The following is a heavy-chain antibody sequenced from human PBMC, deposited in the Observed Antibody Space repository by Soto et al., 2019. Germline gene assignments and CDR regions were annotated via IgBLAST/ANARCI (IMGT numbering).Heavy chain of an antibody. V-gene: IGHV3-7*04. J-gene: IGHJ4*02. CDR3: ARVGSGSQEVYDY. D-gene: IGHD6-19*01. CDR1: GFTFSSYW. CDR2: IKEDGSEK. Sequence: EVQLVESGGGLVQPGESLRLSCAASGFTFSSYWMRWVRQAPGKGLEWVANIKEDGSEKYYVDSVKGRFTISRDNAKNSLFLQVNSLRVEDTAVYYCARVGSGSQEVYDYWGQGTLVTVSS.